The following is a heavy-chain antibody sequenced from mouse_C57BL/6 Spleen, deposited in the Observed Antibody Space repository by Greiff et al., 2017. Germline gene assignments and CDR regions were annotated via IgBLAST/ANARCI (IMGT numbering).Heavy chain of an antibody. D-gene: IGHD2-1*01. Sequence: EVQLVESGAGLVKPGGSLKLSCAASGFTFSSYAMSWVRQPPEKRLEWVAYLSSGGDYIYYAATVTGRFTISRDTARHSLYLQMSSLKSENTAMYYCTREKGNHYLDYWGQGTTLTVSS. CDR2: LSSGGDYI. CDR3: TREKGNHYLDY. CDR1: GFTFSSYA. V-gene: IGHV5-9-1*02. J-gene: IGHJ2*01.